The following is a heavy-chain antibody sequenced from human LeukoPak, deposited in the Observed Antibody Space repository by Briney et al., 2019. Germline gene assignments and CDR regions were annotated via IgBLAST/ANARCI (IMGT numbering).Heavy chain of an antibody. CDR2: TSSDLNVK. D-gene: IGHD3-10*01. CDR1: GFTFRNYV. CDR3: AKRGFYGSGSPPSLFFDY. V-gene: IGHV3-30-3*01. Sequence: PGGSLRLSCAASGFTFRNYVIHWVRQAPGRGLEWVAVTSSDLNVKLYADSVKGRFTISRDNSRSTLYLQMNSLRPEDTAIYYWAKRGFYGSGSPPSLFFDYWGQGTLVTVSS. J-gene: IGHJ4*02.